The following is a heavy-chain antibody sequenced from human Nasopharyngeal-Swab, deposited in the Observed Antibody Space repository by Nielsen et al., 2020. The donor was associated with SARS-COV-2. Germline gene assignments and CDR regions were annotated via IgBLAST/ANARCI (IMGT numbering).Heavy chain of an antibody. Sequence: GESLKISCAASGFTFSSYWMSWVRQAPGKGLEWAANIKQDGSEKYYVDSVKGRFTISRDNAKNSLYLQMNSLRAEDTAVYYCAREVLGYCSSTSCRTYYYYYYGMDVWGQGTTVTVSS. CDR3: AREVLGYCSSTSCRTYYYYYYGMDV. CDR1: GFTFSSYW. D-gene: IGHD2-2*01. J-gene: IGHJ6*02. V-gene: IGHV3-7*01. CDR2: IKQDGSEK.